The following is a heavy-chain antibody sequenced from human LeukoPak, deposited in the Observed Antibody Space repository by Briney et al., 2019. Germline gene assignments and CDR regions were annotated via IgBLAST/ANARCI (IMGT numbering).Heavy chain of an antibody. CDR3: AKAPSSGWYRPLDY. Sequence: PGGSLRLSCAASGFTFSNCAMTWVRQAPGKGLEWVSAISGSGSNTYYADSVKGRFTISRDNSKDTLYLHLNSLRADDTAIYYCAKAPSSGWYRPLDYWGKGTLVTVSS. V-gene: IGHV3-23*01. CDR1: GFTFSNCA. D-gene: IGHD6-19*01. CDR2: ISGSGSNT. J-gene: IGHJ4*02.